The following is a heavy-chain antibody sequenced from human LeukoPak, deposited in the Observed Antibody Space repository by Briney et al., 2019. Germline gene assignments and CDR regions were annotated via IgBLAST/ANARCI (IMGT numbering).Heavy chain of an antibody. Sequence: SETLSFTCTVSGGSISSSNYYWGWIRQPPGKGLEWIGTIYYSGSTYYNPSLKSRVTISVDTSKNQFSLKLSSVTAADTAVYYCARIGYYDSSAPFWGQGTLVTVSS. CDR2: IYYSGST. J-gene: IGHJ4*02. CDR3: ARIGYYDSSAPF. CDR1: GGSISSSNYY. D-gene: IGHD3-22*01. V-gene: IGHV4-39*07.